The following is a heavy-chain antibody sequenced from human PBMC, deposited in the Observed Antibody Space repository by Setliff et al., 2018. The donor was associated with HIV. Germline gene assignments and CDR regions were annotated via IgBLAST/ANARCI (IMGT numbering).Heavy chain of an antibody. Sequence: SETLSLTCTVSGDSITSTYHWGWIRQPPGKGLEWIGSIYHSGSTYYNPSLKSRVTISVDTSKNQFSLKLRSVTAADTAVYYCARLRWAATAGTWDYYYYGMDVWGQGTTVTVSS. J-gene: IGHJ6*02. CDR3: ARLRWAATAGTWDYYYYGMDV. V-gene: IGHV4-38-2*02. CDR1: GDSITSTYH. CDR2: IYHSGST. D-gene: IGHD6-13*01.